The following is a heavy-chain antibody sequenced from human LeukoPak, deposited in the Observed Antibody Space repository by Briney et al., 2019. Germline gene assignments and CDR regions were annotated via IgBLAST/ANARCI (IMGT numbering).Heavy chain of an antibody. D-gene: IGHD6-19*01. CDR2: ISWNSGSI. J-gene: IGHJ4*02. CDR3: AKDIWGSGCGESSFDY. V-gene: IGHV3-9*01. Sequence: GRSLRLSCAASGFTFDDYAMHWVRHAPGKGLEWVSGISWNSGSIGYADSVKGRFTISRDNAKNSLYLQMNSLRAEDTALYYCAKDIWGSGCGESSFDYWGQGTLVTVSS. CDR1: GFTFDDYA.